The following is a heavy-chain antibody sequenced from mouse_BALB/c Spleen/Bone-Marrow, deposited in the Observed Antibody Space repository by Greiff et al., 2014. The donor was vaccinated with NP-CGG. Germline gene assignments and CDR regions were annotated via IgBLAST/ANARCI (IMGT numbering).Heavy chain of an antibody. V-gene: IGHV5-15*02. D-gene: IGHD4-1*01. CDR2: ISNLAFSI. CDR1: GFTFSDYA. J-gene: IGHJ1*01. Sequence: DVMLVESGGGLVQPGGSRKLSCAASGFTFSDYAMAWVRQAPGKGPEWVAFISNLAFSIYYADTVTGRFTISRENAKNTLYLEMTSLRSEDTAMYYCARVWDNWYFDVWGAGTTVTVSS. CDR3: ARVWDNWYFDV.